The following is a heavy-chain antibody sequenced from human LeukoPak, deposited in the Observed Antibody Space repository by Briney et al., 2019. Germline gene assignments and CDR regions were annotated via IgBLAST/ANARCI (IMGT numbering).Heavy chain of an antibody. CDR3: ARAGYCTNGVCSEPDYYYYYGMDV. CDR2: INHSGST. CDR1: GFTFSDYY. J-gene: IGHJ6*02. D-gene: IGHD2-8*01. V-gene: IGHV4-34*01. Sequence: GSLGLSCAASGFTFSDYYMSWIRQPPGKGLEWIEEINHSGSTNYNPSLKSRVTISVDTSKNQFSLKLSSVTAADTAVYYCARAGYCTNGVCSEPDYYYYYGMDVWGQGTTVTVSS.